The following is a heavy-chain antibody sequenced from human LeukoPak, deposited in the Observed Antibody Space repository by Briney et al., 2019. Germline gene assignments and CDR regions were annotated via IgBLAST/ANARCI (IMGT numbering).Heavy chain of an antibody. J-gene: IGHJ5*02. CDR3: AKFQGSPGYSSSWSDNWFDP. CDR2: IGGSGGST. Sequence: PGGSLRLSCAASGFTFSSYAMSWVRQAPGKGLEWVSAIGGSGGSTYYADSVKGRFTISRDNSKNTLYLQMNSLRAEDTAVYYCAKFQGSPGYSSSWSDNWFDPWGQGTLVTVSS. D-gene: IGHD6-13*01. CDR1: GFTFSSYA. V-gene: IGHV3-23*01.